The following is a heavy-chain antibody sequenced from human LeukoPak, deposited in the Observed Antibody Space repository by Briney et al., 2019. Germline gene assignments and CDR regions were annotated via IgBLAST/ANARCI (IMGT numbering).Heavy chain of an antibody. CDR3: ARERGAVAGFFDY. D-gene: IGHD6-19*01. J-gene: IGHJ4*02. CDR2: ISSSSSCI. CDR1: GFTFSSYS. Sequence: GGSLRLSCAASGFTFSSYSMNWVRQAPGKGLEWVPSISSSSSCIYYADSVKGRFTISRDNAKNSLYLQMNSLRAEDTAVYYCARERGAVAGFFDYWGQGTLVTVSS. V-gene: IGHV3-21*01.